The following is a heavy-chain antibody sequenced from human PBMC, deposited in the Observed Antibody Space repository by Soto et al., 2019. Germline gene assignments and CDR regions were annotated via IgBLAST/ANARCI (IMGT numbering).Heavy chain of an antibody. Sequence: GGSLRLSCAASGFTFSSYAMHWVRQAPGKGLEWVAVISYDGSNKYYADSVKGRFTISRDNSKNTLYLQMNSLRAEDTAVYYCARGGDVIAVAGDYWGQGTLVTVSS. J-gene: IGHJ4*02. CDR3: ARGGDVIAVAGDY. CDR1: GFTFSSYA. D-gene: IGHD6-19*01. V-gene: IGHV3-30-3*01. CDR2: ISYDGSNK.